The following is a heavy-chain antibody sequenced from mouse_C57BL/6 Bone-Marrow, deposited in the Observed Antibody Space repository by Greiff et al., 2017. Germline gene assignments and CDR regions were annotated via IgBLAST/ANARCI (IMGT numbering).Heavy chain of an antibody. CDR3: AIRGWLGFAY. CDR1: GYSFTGYY. V-gene: IGHV1-42*01. D-gene: IGHD3-1*01. J-gene: IGHJ3*01. Sequence: VQLQQSGPELVKPGASVKISCKASGYSFTGYYMNWVKQSPEKSLEWIGEINPSTGSTHYNQKFQAKATLTVDKSSSTAYMQLTSLTAEDSAVYYWAIRGWLGFAYWGQGTLVTVSA. CDR2: INPSTGST.